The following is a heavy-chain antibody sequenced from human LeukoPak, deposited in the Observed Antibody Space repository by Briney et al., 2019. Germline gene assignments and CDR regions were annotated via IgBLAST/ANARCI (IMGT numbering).Heavy chain of an antibody. D-gene: IGHD5-18*01. J-gene: IGHJ4*02. Sequence: SETLSLTCTVSGGSISSYYWSWIRQPPGKGLEWIGYIYYSGSTNYNPSLKSRVTISVDTSKNQFSLQLNSVTPEDTAVYYCARGRLSLQLAFDYWGQGTLVTVSS. CDR3: ARGRLSLQLAFDY. CDR2: IYYSGST. V-gene: IGHV4-59*12. CDR1: GGSISSYY.